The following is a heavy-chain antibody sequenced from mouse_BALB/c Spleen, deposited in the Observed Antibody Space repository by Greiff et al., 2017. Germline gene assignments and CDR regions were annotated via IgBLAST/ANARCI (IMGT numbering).Heavy chain of an antibody. CDR3: ARRDYRYDGFAY. CDR2: ISYSGST. V-gene: IGHV3-8*02. CDR1: GDSITSGY. J-gene: IGHJ3*01. D-gene: IGHD2-14*01. Sequence: EVKVEESGPSLVKPSQTLSLTCSVTGDSITSGYWNWIRKFPGNKLEYMGYISYSGSTYYNPSLKSRISITRDTSKNQYYLQLNSVTTEDTATYYCARRDYRYDGFAYWGQGTLVTVSA.